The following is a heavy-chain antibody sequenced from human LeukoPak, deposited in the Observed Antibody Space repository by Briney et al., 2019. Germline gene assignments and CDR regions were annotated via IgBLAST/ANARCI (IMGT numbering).Heavy chain of an antibody. CDR1: GASISGSGYY. CDR3: AKSGGYGLIDY. J-gene: IGHJ4*02. Sequence: PSETLSLTCTVSGASISGSGYYWGWIRQPPGKGLEWIGNIYDSGSTYYNASLQSRVTISIDTSKNQFSLRLSSVTAADTAMYYCAKSGGYGLIDYWGQGTLVAVSS. D-gene: IGHD1-26*01. V-gene: IGHV4-39*01. CDR2: IYDSGST.